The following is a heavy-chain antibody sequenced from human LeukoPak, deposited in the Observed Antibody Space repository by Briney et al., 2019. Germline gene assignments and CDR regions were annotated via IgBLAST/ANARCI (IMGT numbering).Heavy chain of an antibody. CDR3: ASTNDYGDFVYFQH. CDR1: GYTFTGYY. CDR2: INPNNGGT. V-gene: IGHV1-2*02. Sequence: ASVKVSCKASGYTFTGYYMHWVRQAPGQGLEWMGWINPNNGGTYYAQKFQGRVTMTRGTSISTAYMELIRLSSDDTAVYYCASTNDYGDFVYFQHWGQGTLVTVSS. J-gene: IGHJ1*01. D-gene: IGHD4-17*01.